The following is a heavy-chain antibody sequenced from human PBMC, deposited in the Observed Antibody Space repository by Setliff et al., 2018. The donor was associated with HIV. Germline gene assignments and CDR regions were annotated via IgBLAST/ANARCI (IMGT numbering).Heavy chain of an antibody. D-gene: IGHD6-13*01. V-gene: IGHV1-3*01. CDR1: GYTFTSYA. CDR2: INAGNGNT. Sequence: ASVKVSCKASGYTFTSYAMHWVRQAPGQRLEWMGWINAGNGNTKYSQKFQGRVTITRDTSASTAYMELSSLRSEDTAVYYCAKTIAAAATLPFDFWGQGPLVTVSS. J-gene: IGHJ4*02. CDR3: AKTIAAAATLPFDF.